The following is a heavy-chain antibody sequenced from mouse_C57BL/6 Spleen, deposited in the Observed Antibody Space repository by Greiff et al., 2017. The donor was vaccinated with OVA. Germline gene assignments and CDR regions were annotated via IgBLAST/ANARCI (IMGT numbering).Heavy chain of an antibody. CDR3: ARSDYGWYFDV. J-gene: IGHJ1*03. CDR2: ISSGSSTI. Sequence: EVKLVESGGGLVKPGGSLKLSCAASGFTFSDYGMHWVRQAPGKGLEWVAYISSGSSTIYYADTVKGRFTISRDNAKNTLFLQMTSLRSEDTAMYYCARSDYGWYFDVWGTGTTVTVAS. V-gene: IGHV5-17*01. D-gene: IGHD2-4*01. CDR1: GFTFSDYG.